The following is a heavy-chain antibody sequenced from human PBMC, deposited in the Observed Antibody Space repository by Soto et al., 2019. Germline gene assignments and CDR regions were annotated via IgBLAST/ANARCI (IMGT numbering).Heavy chain of an antibody. D-gene: IGHD2-15*01. CDR3: ARYLGYCSGGSRDRDAFDI. CDR1: GGSISSGGYY. CDR2: IYYSGST. Sequence: SETLSLTCTVSGGSISSGGYYWSWIRQHPGKGLEWIGYIYYSGSTYYNPSLKSRVTISVDTSKNQFSLKLSSVTAADTAVYYCARYLGYCSGGSRDRDAFDIWGQGTMVTVSS. J-gene: IGHJ3*02. V-gene: IGHV4-31*02.